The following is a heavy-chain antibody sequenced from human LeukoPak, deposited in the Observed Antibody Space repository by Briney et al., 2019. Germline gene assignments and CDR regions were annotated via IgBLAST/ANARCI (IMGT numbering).Heavy chain of an antibody. D-gene: IGHD4-17*01. Sequence: GGSLRLSCAASGFTFSTFAMTWARQAPGKGLEWVSSITGTHYTTYNTDFVKGRFTISRDNSKNTLYLQMNSLRADDTAVYYCTKDPNGDYVGAFDPWGQGTLVTVSS. CDR1: GFTFSTFA. CDR2: ITGTHYTT. V-gene: IGHV3-23*01. J-gene: IGHJ5*02. CDR3: TKDPNGDYVGAFDP.